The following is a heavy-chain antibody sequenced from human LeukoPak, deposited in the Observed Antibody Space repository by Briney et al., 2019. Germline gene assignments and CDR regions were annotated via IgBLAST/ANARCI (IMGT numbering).Heavy chain of an antibody. CDR3: ARNYGGYPY. CDR1: GFTFSNAW. D-gene: IGHD4-23*01. CDR2: IKSKTDGGTT. J-gene: IGHJ4*02. Sequence: PGGSLRLSCAASGFTFSNAWMSWVRQAPGKGLEWVGRIKSKTDGGTTDYAAPVKGRFTISRDNAKNSLYLQMNSLRAEDTSVYYCARNYGGYPYWGQGTLATVSS. V-gene: IGHV3-15*01.